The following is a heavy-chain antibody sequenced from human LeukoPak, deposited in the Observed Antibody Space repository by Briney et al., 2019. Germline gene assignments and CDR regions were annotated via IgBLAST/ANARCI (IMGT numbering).Heavy chain of an antibody. CDR1: GDSISNYY. D-gene: IGHD6-19*01. V-gene: IGHV4-4*09. J-gene: IGHJ3*02. Sequence: PSETLSLTCTVSGDSISNYYWSWIRQPPGKGLEWIGNIYTSGNTNYNPSLKSRVAISVDTSKNQFSLKLNSETAADTAVYYCARPYSSGWSGAFDIWGQGTMVTVSS. CDR3: ARPYSSGWSGAFDI. CDR2: IYTSGNT.